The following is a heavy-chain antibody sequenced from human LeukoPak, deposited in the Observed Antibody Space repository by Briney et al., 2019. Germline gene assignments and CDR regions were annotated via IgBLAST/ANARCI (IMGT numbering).Heavy chain of an antibody. Sequence: GGSLRLSCEASGFTFRTYWMSWVRQAPGKGLEWVSYISSTGSTIYYADSVKGRFTISRDNSKNTLYLQMNSLRAEDTAVYYCAKSLAGPFDYWGQGTLVTVSS. V-gene: IGHV3-23*01. J-gene: IGHJ4*02. D-gene: IGHD6-19*01. CDR2: ISSTGSTI. CDR1: GFTFRTYW. CDR3: AKSLAGPFDY.